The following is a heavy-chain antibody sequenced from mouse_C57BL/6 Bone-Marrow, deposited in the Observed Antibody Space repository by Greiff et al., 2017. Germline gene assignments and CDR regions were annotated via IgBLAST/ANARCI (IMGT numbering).Heavy chain of an antibody. CDR1: GYTFTSYG. J-gene: IGHJ3*01. Sequence: QVQLQQSGAELARPGASVKLSCKASGYTFTSYGISWVKQRTGQGLEWIGEVYPRSGNTYYNEKFKGKATLTADKSSSTAYMELRSLTSEDSAVYFCARSDYYGSSYAYWGQGTLVTVSA. CDR3: ARSDYYGSSYAY. D-gene: IGHD1-1*01. CDR2: VYPRSGNT. V-gene: IGHV1-81*01.